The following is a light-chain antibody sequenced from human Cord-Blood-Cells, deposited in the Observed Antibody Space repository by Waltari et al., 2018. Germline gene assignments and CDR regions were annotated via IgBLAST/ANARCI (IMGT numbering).Light chain of an antibody. J-gene: IGLJ1*01. V-gene: IGLV1-44*01. CDR3: AAWDDSLNGYV. CDR2: SNK. Sequence: QSVLTQPPSASGTPGQRVTISCSGSSSNIGSNTVNWYQQLPGTAPKLLIYSNKQRPSGAPDRVSGSKSGTSASLAISGLQSEDEADYYCAAWDDSLNGYVFGTGTKVTVL. CDR1: SSNIGSNT.